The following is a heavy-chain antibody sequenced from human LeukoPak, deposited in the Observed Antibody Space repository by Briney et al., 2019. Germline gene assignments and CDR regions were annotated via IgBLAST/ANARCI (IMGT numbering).Heavy chain of an antibody. D-gene: IGHD3-10*01. CDR3: AKGSRDSRPYYFDF. V-gene: IGHV3-23*01. J-gene: IGHJ4*02. CDR1: GFTLNSYA. Sequence: TGGSLRLSCAASGFTLNSYAMSWVRQAPGKVLEWVSAVTGSGGDTYHADSVKGRFTISRDNSKNTLYLQMNSLRAEDTAVYYCAKGSRDSRPYYFDFWGQGTLVTVSS. CDR2: VTGSGGDT.